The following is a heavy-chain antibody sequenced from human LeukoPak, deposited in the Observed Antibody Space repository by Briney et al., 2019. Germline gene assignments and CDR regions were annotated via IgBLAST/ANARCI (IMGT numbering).Heavy chain of an antibody. D-gene: IGHD5-24*01. CDR2: SDGSGT. CDR1: GFTFSGHW. CDR3: ARARWYSCDY. J-gene: IGHJ4*02. V-gene: IGHV3-74*01. Sequence: GGSLRLSCAVSGFTFSGHWMFWVRQAPGKGLEWVSSDGSGTGYTDSVKGRFTVSRDNARNTLYLHMNSLRAEDTAVYYCARARWYSCDYWGQGTLVTVSS.